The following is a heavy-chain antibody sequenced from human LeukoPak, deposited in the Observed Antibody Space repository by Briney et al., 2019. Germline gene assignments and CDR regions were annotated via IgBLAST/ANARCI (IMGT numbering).Heavy chain of an antibody. V-gene: IGHV4-61*05. CDR2: IYYSGST. D-gene: IGHD3-16*01. Sequence: NPSETLSLTCTVSGDSISSTNYYWGWIRQPPGKGLEWIGYIYYSGSTNYNPSLKSRVTISVDTSKNQFTLKLSSVTAADTAVHYCARGRYGWLPFDYWGQGTLVTVSS. J-gene: IGHJ4*02. CDR3: ARGRYGWLPFDY. CDR1: GDSISSTNYY.